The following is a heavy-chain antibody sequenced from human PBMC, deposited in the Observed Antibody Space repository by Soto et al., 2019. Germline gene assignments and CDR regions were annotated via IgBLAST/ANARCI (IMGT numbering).Heavy chain of an antibody. CDR3: ARGEQYSGRIFDY. Sequence: PSQTLSLTCGISGDSVSSNSAAWNWLRQSPSRGREWLGRTYYRSKWYNDYAVSVESRITINPDTSKNHFSLQLNFVTPEDTAVYFCARGEQYSGRIFDYWGQGTLVTVSS. CDR2: TYYRSKWYN. J-gene: IGHJ4*02. CDR1: GDSVSSNSAA. D-gene: IGHD1-26*01. V-gene: IGHV6-1*01.